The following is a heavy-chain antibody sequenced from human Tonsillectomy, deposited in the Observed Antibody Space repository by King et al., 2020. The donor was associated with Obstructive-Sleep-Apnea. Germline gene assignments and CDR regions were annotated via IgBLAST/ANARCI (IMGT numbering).Heavy chain of an antibody. J-gene: IGHJ4*02. CDR1: VGSISSSRYY. CDR2: IYYSGWT. Sequence: QLQESGPGLVKPSETLSLTCTVSVGSISSSRYYCGWIRQPPGKGLEWIGRIYYSGWTYINPSLKSRVTISVDTSRNQFSLKLSSVTAADTAVYYCARRSGYYNDYWGQGTLVTVSS. CDR3: ARRSGYYNDY. V-gene: IGHV4-39*07. D-gene: IGHD3-3*01.